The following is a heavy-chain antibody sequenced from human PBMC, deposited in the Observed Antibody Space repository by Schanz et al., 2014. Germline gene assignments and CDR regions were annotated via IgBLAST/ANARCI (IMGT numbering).Heavy chain of an antibody. D-gene: IGHD3-9*01. V-gene: IGHV1-46*01. CDR3: AKVDRTRYYAMDV. CDR1: GYTFTSYY. J-gene: IGHJ6*02. Sequence: QVQLVQSGAEVKKPGASVKVSCEASGYTFTSYYIHWFRQAPGQGLEWMGLINPSVGKTNYAQKFQGRVTMTADKSTSTVYMEVSGLRSEDTAVYYCAKVDRTRYYAMDVWGQGTTVTVSS. CDR2: INPSVGKT.